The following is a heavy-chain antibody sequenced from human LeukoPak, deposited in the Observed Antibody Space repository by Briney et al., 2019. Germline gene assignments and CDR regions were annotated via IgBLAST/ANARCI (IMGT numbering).Heavy chain of an antibody. J-gene: IGHJ4*02. CDR3: ASHSSGWYEYFFDY. CDR1: GYTFTGYY. D-gene: IGHD6-19*01. CDR2: INPNSGGT. Sequence: ASVKVSCKASGYTFTGYYMHWVRQAPGQGLEWMGWINPNSGGTNYAQKFQGRVTMTRDTSISTAYMELSRLRSDDTAVYYCASHSSGWYEYFFDYWGQGTLVTVSS. V-gene: IGHV1-2*02.